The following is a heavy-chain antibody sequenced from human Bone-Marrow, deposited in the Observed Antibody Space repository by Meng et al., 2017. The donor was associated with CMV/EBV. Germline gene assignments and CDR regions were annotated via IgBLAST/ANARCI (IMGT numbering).Heavy chain of an antibody. D-gene: IGHD3-3*01. CDR3: ARTYYDFWSGYSEGAFDI. CDR1: GFTFSDYN. CDR2: ISSSSSYI. Sequence: GESLKISCAASGFTFSDYNMNWVRQAPGKGLEWVSSISSSSSYIYYADSVKGRFTISRDNAKNSLYLQMNSLRAEDTAVYYCARTYYDFWSGYSEGAFDIWGQGTMVTVSS. V-gene: IGHV3-21*01. J-gene: IGHJ3*02.